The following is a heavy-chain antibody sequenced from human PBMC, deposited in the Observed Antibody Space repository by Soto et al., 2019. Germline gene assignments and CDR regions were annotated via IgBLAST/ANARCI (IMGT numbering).Heavy chain of an antibody. Sequence: GESLKISCKGSGYSFTSYWISWVRQMPGKGLEWMGRIDPSDSYTNYSPSFQDHVTISADKSISTAYLQWSSLKASDTAMYYCAGLYYYDSSVSLHDAFDIWGQGTMVTVSS. CDR3: AGLYYYDSSVSLHDAFDI. D-gene: IGHD3-22*01. J-gene: IGHJ3*02. V-gene: IGHV5-10-1*01. CDR1: GYSFTSYW. CDR2: IDPSDSYT.